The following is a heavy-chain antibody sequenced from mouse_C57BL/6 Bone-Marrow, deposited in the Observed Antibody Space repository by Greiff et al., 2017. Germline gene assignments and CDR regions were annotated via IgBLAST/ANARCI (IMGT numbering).Heavy chain of an antibody. Sequence: QVHVKQPGAELVRPGSSVKLSCKASGYTFTSYWMHWVKQRPIQGLEWIGNIDPSDSETHYNQKFKDKATLTVDKSSSTAYMQLSSLTSEDSAVYYCARSGRYAYCIDYWGQGTTLTVSS. V-gene: IGHV1-52*01. D-gene: IGHD1-2*01. J-gene: IGHJ2*01. CDR2: IDPSDSET. CDR1: GYTFTSYW. CDR3: ARSGRYAYCIDY.